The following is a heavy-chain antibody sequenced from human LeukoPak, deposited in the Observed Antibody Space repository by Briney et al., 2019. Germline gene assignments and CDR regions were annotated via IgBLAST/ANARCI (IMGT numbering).Heavy chain of an antibody. D-gene: IGHD6-13*01. Sequence: SGGSLRLSCAASGFTFSSYAMSWVRQVPGEGLEWVSTISSGGSTYSADSVKGRFTISRDNSKNTLYLQMNSLRADDTAVYYCARGSNWQPFDYWGQGTLVTVSS. J-gene: IGHJ4*02. CDR1: GFTFSSYA. CDR2: ISSGGST. V-gene: IGHV3-23*01. CDR3: ARGSNWQPFDY.